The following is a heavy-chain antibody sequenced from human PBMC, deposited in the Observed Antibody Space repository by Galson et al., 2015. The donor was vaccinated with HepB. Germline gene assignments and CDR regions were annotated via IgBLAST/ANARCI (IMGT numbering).Heavy chain of an antibody. Sequence: SVKVSCKASGYTFTSYGISWVRQAPRQGLEWMGWISAYNGNTNYAQKPQGRVTMTTDTSTSTAYMELRSLRSDDTAVYYCARDHYDILTGYYRRFDYWGQGTLVTVSS. CDR2: ISAYNGNT. CDR1: GYTFTSYG. CDR3: ARDHYDILTGYYRRFDY. J-gene: IGHJ4*02. D-gene: IGHD3-9*01. V-gene: IGHV1-18*01.